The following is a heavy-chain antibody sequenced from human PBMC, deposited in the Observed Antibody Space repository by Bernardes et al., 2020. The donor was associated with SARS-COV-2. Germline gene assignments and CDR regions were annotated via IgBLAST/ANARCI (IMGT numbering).Heavy chain of an antibody. CDR1: GFTFSYYD. CDR2: IGAAGDP. CDR3: ARGDVARGVIMFDY. D-gene: IGHD3-10*01. V-gene: IGHV3-13*04. J-gene: IGHJ4*02. Sequence: GGSLRLSCAASGFTFSYYDMHWVRQGTGKGLEWVSSIGAAGDPYYPGSVKGRFTISRENAKNSLFLEMNSLRAGDTAVYYCARGDVARGVIMFDYWGQGIRVTVSS.